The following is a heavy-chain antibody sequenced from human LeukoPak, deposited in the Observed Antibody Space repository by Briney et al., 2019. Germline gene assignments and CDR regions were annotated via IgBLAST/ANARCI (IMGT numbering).Heavy chain of an antibody. CDR1: GGSISSYY. J-gene: IGHJ5*02. D-gene: IGHD3-9*01. V-gene: IGHV4-4*07. CDR2: IYTSGST. Sequence: SETLSLTCTVSGGSISSYYWSWIRQPAGKGLEWIGRIYTSGSTNYNPSLKSRVTMSVDTSKNQFSLKLSSVTAADTAVYCCASSPYDILTGYQKYNWFDPWGQGTLVTVSS. CDR3: ASSPYDILTGYQKYNWFDP.